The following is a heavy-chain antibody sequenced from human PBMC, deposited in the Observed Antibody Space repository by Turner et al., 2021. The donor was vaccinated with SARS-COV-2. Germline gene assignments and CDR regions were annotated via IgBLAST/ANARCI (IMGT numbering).Heavy chain of an antibody. CDR3: ASYYYDSSGYHYAFDY. D-gene: IGHD3-22*01. CDR1: GGSISSYY. CDR2: IYYSGST. V-gene: IGHV4-59*01. J-gene: IGHJ4*02. Sequence: QVQLQESGPGLVKPSETLSLTCPVSGGSISSYYWSWIRQPPGKGLAWIGYIYYSGSTNYNPSLKSRVTISVDTSKNQFSLKLSSVTAADTAVYYCASYYYDSSGYHYAFDYWGQGTLVTVSS.